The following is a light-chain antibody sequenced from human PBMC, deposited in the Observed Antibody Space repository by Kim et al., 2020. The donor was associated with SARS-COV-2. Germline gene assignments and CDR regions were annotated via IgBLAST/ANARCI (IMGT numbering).Light chain of an antibody. CDR2: DVN. CDR1: NSDIGGYNY. Sequence: GRSITISCIGSNSDIGGYNYVSWYQQHPDKAPKLLIYDVNKRPSGVSNRFSGSKSGNTASLTISGLQAEDEADYYCSSSTTSNTLIFGGGTQLTVL. CDR3: SSSTTSNTLI. J-gene: IGLJ2*01. V-gene: IGLV2-14*03.